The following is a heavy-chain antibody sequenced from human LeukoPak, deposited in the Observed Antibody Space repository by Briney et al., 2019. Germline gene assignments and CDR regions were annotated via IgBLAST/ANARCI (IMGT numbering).Heavy chain of an antibody. CDR2: ISGTGSST. CDR1: GFTFSTYN. CDR3: ARVLTFSGWFEEY. J-gene: IGHJ4*02. D-gene: IGHD6-19*01. V-gene: IGHV3-48*01. Sequence: GGSLRLSCAASGFTFSTYNMNWVRQAPGKGLEWVSSISGTGSSTYYTDSVKGRFTISRDNATNSLYLQMNSLRAEDTAVYYCARVLTFSGWFEEYWGQGTLVTVSS.